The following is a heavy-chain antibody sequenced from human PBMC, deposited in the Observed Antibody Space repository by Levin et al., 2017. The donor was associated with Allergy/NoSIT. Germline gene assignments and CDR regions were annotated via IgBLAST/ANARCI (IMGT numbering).Heavy chain of an antibody. CDR2: ISSDGNNK. Sequence: SGGSLRLSCAASGFTFGTFDMHWVRQAPGKGLEWVALISSDGNNKYYADSVKGRFTISRDNSKNTAYLQMNSLRPDDTAVYYCAREVLDYFYGMDVWGQGTTVTVSS. J-gene: IGHJ6*02. CDR1: GFTFGTFD. D-gene: IGHD1-14*01. CDR3: AREVLDYFYGMDV. V-gene: IGHV3-30*04.